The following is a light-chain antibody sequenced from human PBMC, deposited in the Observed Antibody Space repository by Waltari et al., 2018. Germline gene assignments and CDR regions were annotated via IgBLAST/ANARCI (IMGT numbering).Light chain of an antibody. Sequence: EVVLTQSPGTLSLSPGERATLSCRASQSVSSSYLAWYQQKPGQAPRPLIYGASSRATGIPDRYSSSGAGTDFTLTISRLEPEDFAVYCCQKYGSSPLVTFGPGTKVDVK. CDR3: QKYGSSPLVT. CDR2: GAS. V-gene: IGKV3-20*01. CDR1: QSVSSSY. J-gene: IGKJ3*01.